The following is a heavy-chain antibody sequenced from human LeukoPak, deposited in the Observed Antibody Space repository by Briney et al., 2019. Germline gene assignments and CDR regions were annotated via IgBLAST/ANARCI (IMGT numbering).Heavy chain of an antibody. D-gene: IGHD6-13*01. CDR3: AIALAGYPGRASAAPFDS. V-gene: IGHV1-2*02. Sequence: ASVKVSCKASGYTFTGYYMHWVRQAPGQGLEWMGWINPNSGGTNYAQKFQGRVTMTRDTSISTAYMELSRLRSDDTAVYYCAIALAGYPGRASAAPFDSWGEGTMVTVSS. J-gene: IGHJ3*02. CDR2: INPNSGGT. CDR1: GYTFTGYY.